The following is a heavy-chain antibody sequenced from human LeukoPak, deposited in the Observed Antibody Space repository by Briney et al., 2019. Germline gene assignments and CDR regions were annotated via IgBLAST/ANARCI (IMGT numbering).Heavy chain of an antibody. Sequence: PGGSLRLSCVASGFTFSSYWMSWVRQAPGGGLEWVANIKQDGTEKNYVDSVKGRFTISRDNAKNSLYLQMNSLRAEDTAVYYCARERGSGSYHPFYPWGQGTLATVSS. CDR3: ARERGSGSYHPFYP. V-gene: IGHV3-7*01. CDR1: GFTFSSYW. CDR2: IKQDGTEK. J-gene: IGHJ5*02. D-gene: IGHD3-10*01.